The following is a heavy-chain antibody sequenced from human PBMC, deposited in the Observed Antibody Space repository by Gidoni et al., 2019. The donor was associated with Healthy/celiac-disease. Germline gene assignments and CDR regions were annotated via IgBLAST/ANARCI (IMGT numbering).Heavy chain of an antibody. Sequence: EVQLVESGGGLVQPGGSLRLSCAASGFTFSSYSMNWVRQAPGKGLEWVAYISSSSSTIYYADSVKGRFTISRDNAKNSLYLQMNSLRAEDTAVYYCARPDNYGSGSYPSWGQGTLVTVSS. J-gene: IGHJ5*02. D-gene: IGHD3-10*01. CDR2: ISSSSSTI. CDR3: ARPDNYGSGSYPS. V-gene: IGHV3-48*01. CDR1: GFTFSSYS.